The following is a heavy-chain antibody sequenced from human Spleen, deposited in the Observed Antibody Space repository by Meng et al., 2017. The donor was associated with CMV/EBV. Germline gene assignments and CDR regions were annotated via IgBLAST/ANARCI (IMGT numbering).Heavy chain of an antibody. Sequence: TVGSYAISWGRQAPGQGREWMGGIITIFSTAKYTQKFQGRVTITTDESTSTAYMELSSLRSEDTAVYYCARDRDYYDSSGYAPFPAYWGQGTLVTVSS. J-gene: IGHJ4*02. V-gene: IGHV1-69*05. D-gene: IGHD3-22*01. CDR1: TVGSYA. CDR3: ARDRDYYDSSGYAPFPAY. CDR2: IITIFSTA.